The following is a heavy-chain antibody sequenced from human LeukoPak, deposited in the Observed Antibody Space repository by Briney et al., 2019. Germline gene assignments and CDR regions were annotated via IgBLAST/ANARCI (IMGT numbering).Heavy chain of an antibody. CDR2: ISSSSSYI. V-gene: IGHV3-21*01. Sequence: GGSLRLSCAASGFTFSRYSMNWVRQAPGKGLEWVSSISSSSSYIYYADSVKGRFTISRDNAKNSLYLQMNSLRAEDTAVYYCARADYTYYYDSSGPDSFDYWGQGTLVTVSS. J-gene: IGHJ4*02. D-gene: IGHD3-22*01. CDR1: GFTFSRYS. CDR3: ARADYTYYYDSSGPDSFDY.